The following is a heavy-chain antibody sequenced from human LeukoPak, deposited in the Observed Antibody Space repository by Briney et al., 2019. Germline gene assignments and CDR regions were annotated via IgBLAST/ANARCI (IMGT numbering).Heavy chain of an antibody. CDR3: ARGGTWPTYSDY. Sequence: YPSETLSLTCAVNGGSFSGYYWSWIRQPPGKGLEWIGEINHSGSTNHNPSLKSRVTISVDTSKNQFSLKLTSVTAADTAVFYCARGGTWPTYSDYWGQGILVTVSS. D-gene: IGHD5-12*01. J-gene: IGHJ4*02. V-gene: IGHV4-34*01. CDR1: GGSFSGYY. CDR2: INHSGST.